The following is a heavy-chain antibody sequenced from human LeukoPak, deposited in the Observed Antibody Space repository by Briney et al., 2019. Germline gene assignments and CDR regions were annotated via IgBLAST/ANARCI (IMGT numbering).Heavy chain of an antibody. D-gene: IGHD6-19*01. CDR1: GGSFSGYY. J-gene: IGHJ4*02. Sequence: SETLSLTCAVYGGSFSGYYWSWIRQPPGKGLEWIGSIYYSGSTYHNPSLKSRVTISVDTSKNQFSLKLSSVTAADTAVYYCVRHDGAVAGNQIDYWGQGTLVTVSS. V-gene: IGHV4-34*01. CDR3: VRHDGAVAGNQIDY. CDR2: IYYSGST.